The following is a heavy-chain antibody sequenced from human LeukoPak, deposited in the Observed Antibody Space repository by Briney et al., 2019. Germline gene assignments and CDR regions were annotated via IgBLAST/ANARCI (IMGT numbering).Heavy chain of an antibody. Sequence: PAGGSLRLSCAASGFTFDDYAMHWVRQAPGKGLEWVSGISWNSGSIGYADSVKGRFTISRDNAKNSLYLQMNSLRAEDTALYYCAKDYTAMARGMEYWGQGTLVTVSS. D-gene: IGHD5-18*01. CDR2: ISWNSGSI. CDR1: GFTFDDYA. V-gene: IGHV3-9*01. CDR3: AKDYTAMARGMEY. J-gene: IGHJ4*02.